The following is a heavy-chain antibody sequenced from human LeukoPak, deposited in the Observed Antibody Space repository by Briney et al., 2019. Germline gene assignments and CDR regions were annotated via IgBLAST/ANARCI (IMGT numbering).Heavy chain of an antibody. J-gene: IGHJ4*02. CDR2: INHSGSA. CDR1: GGPFSGYY. V-gene: IGHV4-34*01. D-gene: IGHD3-22*01. Sequence: SETLSLTCAVHGGPFSGYYWSWIRQPPGKGLEWIGEINHSGSANYNPSLKSRVTISVDMSKNQFSLKLSSVTAADTAVYYCARARGDYYDSSGYYPAFDYWGQGTLVTVSS. CDR3: ARARGDYYDSSGYYPAFDY.